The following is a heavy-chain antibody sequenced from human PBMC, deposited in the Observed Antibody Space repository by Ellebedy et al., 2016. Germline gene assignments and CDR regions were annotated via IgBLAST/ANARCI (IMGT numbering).Heavy chain of an antibody. J-gene: IGHJ6*02. CDR1: GFMFSGYR. CDR2: VSDNGGST. D-gene: IGHD3-10*01. Sequence: GESLKISCAASGFMFSGYRMNWVRQAPGKGLEWVSAVSDNGGSTYYADSVKGRFTVSRDNSENTLYLQMNSLRAEDTALYYCVKGRSGLRYYGIDVWGQGTTVTVSS. V-gene: IGHV3-23*01. CDR3: VKGRSGLRYYGIDV.